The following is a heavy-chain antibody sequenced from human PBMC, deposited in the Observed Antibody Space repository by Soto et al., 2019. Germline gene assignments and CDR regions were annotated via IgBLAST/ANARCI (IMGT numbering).Heavy chain of an antibody. V-gene: IGHV1-24*01. D-gene: IGHD3-3*01. CDR1: GYTLTELS. Sequence: ASVKVSCKVSGYTLTELSMHWVRQAPGKGLEWMGGFDPEDGETIYAQKFQGRVTMTEDTSTDTAYMELSSLRSEDTAVYYCATGHDFWSGFSPGFYMDVWGKGTTVTVSS. CDR3: ATGHDFWSGFSPGFYMDV. CDR2: FDPEDGET. J-gene: IGHJ6*03.